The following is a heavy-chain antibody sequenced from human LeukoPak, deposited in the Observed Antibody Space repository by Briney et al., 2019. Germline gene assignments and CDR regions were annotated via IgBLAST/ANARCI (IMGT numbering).Heavy chain of an antibody. CDR3: ARGGIATPGVGGYFDY. V-gene: IGHV4-34*01. Sequence: SETLSLTCAVYGGSFRGYYWSWIRQPPGKGLEWIGEISHSGSTNHNPSLKSRVTISEDTSKGQFSLKLSAVTAADTALYYCARGGIATPGVGGYFDYWGQGIFVTVSS. CDR1: GGSFRGYY. D-gene: IGHD6-13*01. J-gene: IGHJ4*02. CDR2: ISHSGST.